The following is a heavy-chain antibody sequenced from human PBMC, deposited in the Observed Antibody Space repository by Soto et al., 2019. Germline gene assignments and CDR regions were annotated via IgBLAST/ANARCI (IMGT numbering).Heavy chain of an antibody. CDR3: ARETTVVMAGGMDV. J-gene: IGHJ6*02. Sequence: QVQLVESGGGVVQPGRSLRLSCAASGFTFSSYAMHWVRQAPGKGLEWVAVISYDGSNKYYADSVKGRFTISRDNSKNTLYLQMNSLRAEDTAVYYCARETTVVMAGGMDVWGQGTTVTVSS. CDR2: ISYDGSNK. V-gene: IGHV3-30-3*01. D-gene: IGHD4-17*01. CDR1: GFTFSSYA.